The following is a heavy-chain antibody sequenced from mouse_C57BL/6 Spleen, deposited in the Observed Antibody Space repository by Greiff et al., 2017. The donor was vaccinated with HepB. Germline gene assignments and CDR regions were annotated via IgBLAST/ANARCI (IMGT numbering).Heavy chain of an antibody. D-gene: IGHD2-1*01. CDR2: INPSSGYN. Sequence: VQLQQSGAELAKPGASVKLSCKASGYTFTSYWMHWVKQRPGQGLEWIGYINPSSGYNKYNQKFKDKATLTDDKSSSTAYKQLSSLTYEDSAVYYCARDGGYGNLFAYWGQGTLVTVSA. CDR3: ARDGGYGNLFAY. J-gene: IGHJ3*01. V-gene: IGHV1-7*01. CDR1: GYTFTSYW.